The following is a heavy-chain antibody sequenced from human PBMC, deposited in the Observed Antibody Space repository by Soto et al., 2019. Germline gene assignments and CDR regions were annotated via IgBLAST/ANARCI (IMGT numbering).Heavy chain of an antibody. J-gene: IGHJ5*02. CDR2: ICYSGSS. Sequence: SETLSLTCTVSGGSISSGDYYWSWIRQVPGKGLEWIGYICYSGSSYYNPSLKSRVIISVDTSKNQFSLKLSSVTAADTAVYYCARGSGWFDPWGQGTLVTVSS. CDR1: GGSISSGDYY. CDR3: ARGSGWFDP. V-gene: IGHV4-30-4*01.